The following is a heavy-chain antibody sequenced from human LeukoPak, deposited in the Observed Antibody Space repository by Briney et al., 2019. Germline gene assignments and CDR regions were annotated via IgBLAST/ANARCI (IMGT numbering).Heavy chain of an antibody. D-gene: IGHD3-22*01. CDR3: AKDRNYYDSSGYIYYFDY. V-gene: IGHV3-23*01. Sequence: GGSLRLSCAASGFTCSSYAMSWVRQAPGKGLEWVSAISGSGGSTYYADSVKGRFTISRDNSKNTLYLQMNSLRAEDTAVYYCAKDRNYYDSSGYIYYFDYWGQGTLVTVSS. J-gene: IGHJ4*02. CDR2: ISGSGGST. CDR1: GFTCSSYA.